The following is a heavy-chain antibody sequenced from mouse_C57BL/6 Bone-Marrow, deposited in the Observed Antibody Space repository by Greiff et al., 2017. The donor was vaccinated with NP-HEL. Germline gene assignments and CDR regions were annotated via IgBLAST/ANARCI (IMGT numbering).Heavy chain of an antibody. Sequence: QVQLQQPGAELVKPGASVKLSCKASGYTFTSYWMHWVKQRPGQGLEWIGMIHPNSGSTNYNEKFKSKATLTVDKSSSTAYMQLSSLTSEDSAVYYCARSPANWGYFDVWGTGTTVTVSS. J-gene: IGHJ1*03. CDR1: GYTFTSYW. CDR3: ARSPANWGYFDV. CDR2: IHPNSGST. D-gene: IGHD4-1*01. V-gene: IGHV1-64*01.